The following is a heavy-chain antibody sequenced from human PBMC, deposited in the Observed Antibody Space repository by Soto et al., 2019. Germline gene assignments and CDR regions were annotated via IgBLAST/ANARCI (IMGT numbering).Heavy chain of an antibody. V-gene: IGHV1-2*04. D-gene: IGHD2-8*01. CDR2: INPNSGGT. Sequence: ASVKVSCKASGYTFTGYCMHWVRQAPGQGLEWMGWINPNSGGTNYAQKFQGWVTMTRDTSISTAYMELSRLRSDDTAVYYCARVEGYCTNGVCYTGYYGMDVWGQGTTVTVSS. CDR3: ARVEGYCTNGVCYTGYYGMDV. J-gene: IGHJ6*02. CDR1: GYTFTGYC.